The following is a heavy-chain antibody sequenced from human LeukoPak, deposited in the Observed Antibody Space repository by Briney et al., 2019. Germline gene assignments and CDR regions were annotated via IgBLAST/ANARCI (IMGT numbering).Heavy chain of an antibody. Sequence: GASVKVSCKASGYTFTSYDSNWVRQATGQGLEWMGWMNPNSGNTGYAQKFQGRVTITRNTSISTAYMELSSLRSEDTAVYYCARGLRDSGSGDYWGQGTLVTVSS. J-gene: IGHJ4*02. CDR3: ARGLRDSGSGDY. V-gene: IGHV1-8*03. D-gene: IGHD3-10*01. CDR2: MNPNSGNT. CDR1: GYTFTSYD.